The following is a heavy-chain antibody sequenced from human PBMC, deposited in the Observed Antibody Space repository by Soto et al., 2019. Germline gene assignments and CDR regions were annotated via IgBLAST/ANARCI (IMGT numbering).Heavy chain of an antibody. CDR2: VSAYDGAT. J-gene: IGHJ4*02. D-gene: IGHD3-10*01. CDR1: GYVFTGWG. Sequence: QVQLLQSGTEVVKPGASVRVSCKASGYVFTGWGISWVRQVPGQGLEWVGWVSAYDGATRSSEKLQGRISVTRDKSMSTVYMDLTNLRSDDAAVYYCARDRAGLLEFWGQGTLVTVSS. V-gene: IGHV1-18*01. CDR3: ARDRAGLLEF.